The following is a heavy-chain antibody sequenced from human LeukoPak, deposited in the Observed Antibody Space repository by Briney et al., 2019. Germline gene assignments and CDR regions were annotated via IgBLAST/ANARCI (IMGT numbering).Heavy chain of an antibody. CDR3: ARLRRLQRFDY. J-gene: IGHJ4*02. CDR2: ISGSGGST. D-gene: IGHD5-24*01. V-gene: IGHV3-23*01. Sequence: GGSLRLSCAASGFTFSSYAMSWVRQAPGKGLEWVSAISGSGGSTYYADSVRGRFTISRDNSKNTLYLQMNSLRAEDTAVYYCARLRRLQRFDYWGQGTLVTVSS. CDR1: GFTFSSYA.